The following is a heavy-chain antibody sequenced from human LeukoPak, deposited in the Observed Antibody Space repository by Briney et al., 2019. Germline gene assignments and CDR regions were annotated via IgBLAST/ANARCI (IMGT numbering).Heavy chain of an antibody. Sequence: GGSLRLSCAASGFTFSSYSMNWVRQAPGTGLEWVSSISSSSSYIYYADSVKGRFTISRDNAKNSLYLQMNSLRAEDTAVYYCAREDTTYSYDKSMVTLDYWGQGTLVTVSS. V-gene: IGHV3-21*01. CDR1: GFTFSSYS. D-gene: IGHD5-18*01. CDR2: ISSSSSYI. CDR3: AREDTTYSYDKSMVTLDY. J-gene: IGHJ4*02.